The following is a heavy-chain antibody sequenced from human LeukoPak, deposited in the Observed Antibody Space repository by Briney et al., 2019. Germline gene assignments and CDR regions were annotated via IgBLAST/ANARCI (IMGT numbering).Heavy chain of an antibody. J-gene: IGHJ3*02. CDR2: INPNSGGT. D-gene: IGHD3-22*01. V-gene: IGHV1-2*02. CDR3: ATTYYYDSSSYYPVLDAFDI. Sequence: ASVKVSCKASGYTFTSYHMHWVRQAHGPGHEWKGWINPNSGGTNYAQKFQGRGTMTRDTSISTAYMELSRLRFDDTAVYYCATTYYYDSSSYYPVLDAFDIWGQGTMVTVSS. CDR1: GYTFTSYH.